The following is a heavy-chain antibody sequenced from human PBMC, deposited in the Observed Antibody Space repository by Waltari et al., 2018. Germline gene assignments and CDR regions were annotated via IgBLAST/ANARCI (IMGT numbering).Heavy chain of an antibody. J-gene: IGHJ4*02. Sequence: QVQLVESGGGVVQPGRSLRLSCAASGFPFSSHGRHWVRQAPGKGLEWVAVISYDGSNKYYADSVKGRFTISRDNSKNTLYLQMNSLRAEDTAVYYCAKGYVGATDYWGQGTLVTVSS. V-gene: IGHV3-30*18. CDR2: ISYDGSNK. D-gene: IGHD1-26*01. CDR3: AKGYVGATDY. CDR1: GFPFSSHG.